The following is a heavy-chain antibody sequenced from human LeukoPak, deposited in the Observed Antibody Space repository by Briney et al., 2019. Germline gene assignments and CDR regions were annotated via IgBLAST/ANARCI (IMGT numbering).Heavy chain of an antibody. V-gene: IGHV4-39*07. CDR1: GGSISSSSYY. CDR3: ATEGGFGELSN. J-gene: IGHJ4*02. CDR2: IYYSGST. D-gene: IGHD3-10*01. Sequence: SETLSRTCTVSGGSISSSSYYWGWIRQPPGKGLEWIGSIYYSGSTYYNPSLKSRVTISVDTSKNQFSLKLNSVTAADTAVYYCATEGGFGELSNWGQGTLVTVSS.